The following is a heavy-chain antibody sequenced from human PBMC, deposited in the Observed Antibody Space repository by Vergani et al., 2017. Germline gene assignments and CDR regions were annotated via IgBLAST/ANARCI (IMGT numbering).Heavy chain of an antibody. V-gene: IGHV1-46*01. CDR1: GYTFTSYY. J-gene: IGHJ4*02. D-gene: IGHD3-10*01. CDR2: INPSGGST. CDR3: ARTEDYYGSGRRYFDY. Sequence: QVQLVQSGAEVKKPGASVKVSCKASGYTFTSYYMHWVRQAPGQGLEWMGIINPSGGSTSYAQKFQGRVTMTRDTSTSTVYMELSSLRSEDTAVYYCARTEDYYGSGRRYFDYWGQGTLVTVSS.